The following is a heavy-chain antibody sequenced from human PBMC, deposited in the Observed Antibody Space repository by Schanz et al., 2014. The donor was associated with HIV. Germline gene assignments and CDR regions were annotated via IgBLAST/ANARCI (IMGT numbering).Heavy chain of an antibody. CDR1: GFTFSTYA. J-gene: IGHJ4*02. D-gene: IGHD3-22*01. CDR2: IWSDGNNK. Sequence: QVQLVESGGGVVQPGRSLRLSCVASGFTFSTYAMHWVRQAPGKGLEWAAVIWSDGNNKYYGDSVKGRFTISRDNSKNTLSLHMNSLRVEDTAVYYCAKPEYDSRGNSQSHFDSWGQGTLVTVSS. V-gene: IGHV3-33*03. CDR3: AKPEYDSRGNSQSHFDS.